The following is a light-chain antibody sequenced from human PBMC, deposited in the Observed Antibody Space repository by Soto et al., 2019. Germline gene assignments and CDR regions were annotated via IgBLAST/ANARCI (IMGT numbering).Light chain of an antibody. Sequence: EIQMNQSPSLLSGSVGERVTITCRASQSISSWLAWYQQKPGKAPKLLIYDASSLQSGVPSRFSGSGSGTEFTLTISSLQPDDFATYYCQQYNSNPWTFGQGTKVDSK. CDR1: QSISSW. CDR3: QQYNSNPWT. V-gene: IGKV1-5*03. J-gene: IGKJ1*01. CDR2: DAS.